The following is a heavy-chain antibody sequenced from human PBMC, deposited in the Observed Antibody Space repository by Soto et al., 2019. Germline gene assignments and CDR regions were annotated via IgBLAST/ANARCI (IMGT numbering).Heavy chain of an antibody. D-gene: IGHD3-10*01. J-gene: IGHJ4*02. Sequence: PGGSLRLSCAASGFTFSSYAMSWVRQAPGKGLEWVSGLNDGGDNTYYADSVRGRFTISRDNSKNTLYLQMNSLRVDDSAVYYCAKDSFSRRFDFDSWGQGTLVTVSS. V-gene: IGHV3-23*01. CDR3: AKDSFSRRFDFDS. CDR2: LNDGGDNT. CDR1: GFTFSSYA.